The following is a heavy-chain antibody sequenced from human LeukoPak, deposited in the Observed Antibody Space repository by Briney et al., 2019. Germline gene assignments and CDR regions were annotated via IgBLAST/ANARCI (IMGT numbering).Heavy chain of an antibody. J-gene: IGHJ4*02. V-gene: IGHV3-7*01. CDR2: IKQDGSEK. D-gene: IGHD6-13*01. CDR3: AKGINPRGSSWLESLDY. Sequence: PGGSLRLSCAASGFTFSSYWMSWVRQAPGKGLEWVANIKQDGSEKYYVDSVKGRFTISRDNAKNSLYLQMNSLRAEDTAVYYCAKGINPRGSSWLESLDYWGQGTLVTVSS. CDR1: GFTFSSYW.